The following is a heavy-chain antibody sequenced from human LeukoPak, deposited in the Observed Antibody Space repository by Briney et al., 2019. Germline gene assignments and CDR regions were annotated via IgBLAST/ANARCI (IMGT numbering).Heavy chain of an antibody. D-gene: IGHD5-18*01. CDR3: TRLRGYSYGYGDY. CDR1: GFTFGDYA. Sequence: GRSLRLSCTASGFTFGDYAMSWFRQAPGKGLEWVAFIRSKTYGGTTEYAASVKDRLTISRDDSKSIAYLQMNSLKTEDTAVYYCTRLRGYSYGYGDYWGQGTLVTVSS. V-gene: IGHV3-49*03. CDR2: IRSKTYGGTT. J-gene: IGHJ4*02.